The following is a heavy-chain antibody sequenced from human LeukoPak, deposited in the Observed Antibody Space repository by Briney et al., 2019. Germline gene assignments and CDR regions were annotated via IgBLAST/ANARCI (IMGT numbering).Heavy chain of an antibody. Sequence: PGGSLRLSCAAPGFTFSSYWMSWVRQAPGKGLEWVANIKQDGSEKYYVDSVKGRFTISRDNAKNSLYLQMNSLRAEDTAVYYCARSTIGDYWGQGTLVTVSS. CDR1: GFTFSSYW. J-gene: IGHJ4*02. CDR2: IKQDGSEK. CDR3: ARSTIGDY. D-gene: IGHD3-9*01. V-gene: IGHV3-7*01.